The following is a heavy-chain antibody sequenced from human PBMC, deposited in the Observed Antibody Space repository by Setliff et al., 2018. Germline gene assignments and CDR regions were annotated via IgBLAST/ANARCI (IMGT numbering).Heavy chain of an antibody. D-gene: IGHD3-22*01. Sequence: GGSLRLSCAASGFTLSSYAMHWVRQAPGKGLEWVAVISYGGSPDYAGSVKGRFTISRDNAKNSLYLQMNSLRAEDTALYYCARATPPNYYDSSGYYDRDAFDIWGQGTMVTVSS. J-gene: IGHJ3*02. CDR2: ISYGGSP. CDR3: ARATPPNYYDSSGYYDRDAFDI. V-gene: IGHV3-30-3*01. CDR1: GFTLSSYA.